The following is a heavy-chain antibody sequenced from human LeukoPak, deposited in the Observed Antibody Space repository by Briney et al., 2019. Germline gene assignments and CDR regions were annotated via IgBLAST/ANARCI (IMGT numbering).Heavy chain of an antibody. V-gene: IGHV3-9*03. CDR1: GFTFDDYA. D-gene: IGHD3-10*01. Sequence: PGGSLRLSCAASGFTFDDYAMHWVRQAPGKGLEWVSGISWNSGSIGYADSVKGRFTISRDNAKNSLYLQMNSLRAEDMALYYCAKAMVRGVISPYFDYWSQGTLVTVSS. J-gene: IGHJ4*02. CDR2: ISWNSGSI. CDR3: AKAMVRGVISPYFDY.